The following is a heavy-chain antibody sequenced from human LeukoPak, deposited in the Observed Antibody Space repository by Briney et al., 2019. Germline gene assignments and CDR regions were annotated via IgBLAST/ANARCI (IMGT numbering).Heavy chain of an antibody. V-gene: IGHV3-7*01. CDR3: ARDADLGTTITGGFDI. Sequence: GGSLRLSCAASGFTFTNYWMSWVRQAPGKGLEWVANIKHDGSAKFFVDSVKGRLTISGDNAKYLLYLQMNSLRAEDTAVYYCARDADLGTTITGGFDIWGQGTMVTVSS. CDR2: IKHDGSAK. J-gene: IGHJ3*02. CDR1: GFTFTNYW. D-gene: IGHD5-24*01.